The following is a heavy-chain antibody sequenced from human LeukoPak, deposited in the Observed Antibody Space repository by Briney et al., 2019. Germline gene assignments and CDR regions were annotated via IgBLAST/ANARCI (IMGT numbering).Heavy chain of an antibody. Sequence: SETLSLTCTVSGGSISSHYWAWLRQPPGKGLEWIGWMFFTGDTNYNPSLKSRVTISVNHSKNQFSLKLTSVTAADTAVYYCAKEGNDYGANSIDYWGQGTLVTVSS. J-gene: IGHJ4*02. CDR2: MFFTGDT. V-gene: IGHV4-59*11. CDR3: AKEGNDYGANSIDY. CDR1: GGSISSHY. D-gene: IGHD4-23*01.